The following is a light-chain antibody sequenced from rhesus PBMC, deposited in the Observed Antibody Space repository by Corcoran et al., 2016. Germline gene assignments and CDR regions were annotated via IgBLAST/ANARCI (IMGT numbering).Light chain of an antibody. J-gene: IGKJ2*01. CDR3: LQDDSTPIS. Sequence: DIQMTQSPSSLSASVGDRVTVTCRASQGLNKELSWYQQKPGKAPTLLIYAASRLQTGVSSRCSGTGSGTEYTLTISGLQPEDVATYYCLQDDSTPISFGQGTKVEIK. CDR1: QGLNKE. CDR2: AAS. V-gene: IGKV1-94*01.